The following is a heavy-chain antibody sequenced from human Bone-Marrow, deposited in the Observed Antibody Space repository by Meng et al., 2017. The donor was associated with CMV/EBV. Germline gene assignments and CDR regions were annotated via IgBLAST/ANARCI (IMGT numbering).Heavy chain of an antibody. CDR3: ARSPTITGDWYFDL. CDR2: IRNDGSKK. D-gene: IGHD7-27*01. V-gene: IGHV3-30*02. Sequence: GGSLRLSCAASGFTFSSYGMHWVRQAPGKGLEWVAFIRNDGSKKYYAESVKGRFTISRDNSKNTLYLQMKSLRDEDTAVYYCARSPTITGDWYFDLWGRGTLVTVSS. CDR1: GFTFSSYG. J-gene: IGHJ2*01.